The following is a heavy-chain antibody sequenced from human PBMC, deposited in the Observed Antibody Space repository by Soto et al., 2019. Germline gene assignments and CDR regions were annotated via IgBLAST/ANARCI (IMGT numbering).Heavy chain of an antibody. D-gene: IGHD5-18*01. CDR3: ARWGANTAMENYYYYYGMDV. CDR2: ISAYDGKT. Sequence: GASVKVSCKTSGYTFNTYGINWVRQAPGQGLELMGWISAYDGKTTYAEKFQGRVTLTTDTSTSTAYMELSRLRSDDTAVYYCARWGANTAMENYYYYYGMDVWGQGTTVTVSS. CDR1: GYTFNTYG. J-gene: IGHJ6*02. V-gene: IGHV1-18*01.